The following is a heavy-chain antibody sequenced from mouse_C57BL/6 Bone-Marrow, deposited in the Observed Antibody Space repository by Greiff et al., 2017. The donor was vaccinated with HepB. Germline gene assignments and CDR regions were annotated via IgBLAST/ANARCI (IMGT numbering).Heavy chain of an antibody. CDR1: GYTFTDYE. V-gene: IGHV1-15*01. J-gene: IGHJ3*01. D-gene: IGHD1-1*01. CDR3: IYSPWFAY. CDR2: IDPETGGT. Sequence: QVQLQQSGAELVRPGASVTLSCKASGYTFTDYEMNWVKQTPVHGLEWIGAIDPETGGTAYNQKFKGKAILTADKSSSTAYMELRSLTSEDSAVYCCIYSPWFAYWGQGTLVTVSA.